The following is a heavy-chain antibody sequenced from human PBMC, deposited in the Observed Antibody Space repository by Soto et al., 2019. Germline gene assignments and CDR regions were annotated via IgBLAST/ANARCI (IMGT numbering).Heavy chain of an antibody. Sequence: GESLKISCKGSGYSFTSYWISWVRQMPGKGLEWMGRIDPSDSYTNYSPSFQGHVTISADKSISTAYLQWSSLKASDTAMYYCARLDKDRYCSSTSCYYYYCMDVWGQAPTVSVSS. V-gene: IGHV5-10-1*01. D-gene: IGHD2-2*01. CDR1: GYSFTSYW. CDR2: IDPSDSYT. J-gene: IGHJ6*02. CDR3: ARLDKDRYCSSTSCYYYYCMDV.